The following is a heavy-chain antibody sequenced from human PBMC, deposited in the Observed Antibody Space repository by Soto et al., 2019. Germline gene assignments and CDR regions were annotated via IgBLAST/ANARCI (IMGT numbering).Heavy chain of an antibody. D-gene: IGHD3-22*01. CDR3: ARSPYYYDSSNYYGY. CDR2: ISSSSSTI. J-gene: IGHJ4*02. CDR1: GFTFSSYS. Sequence: EVQLVESGGGLVQPGGSLRLSCAASGFTFSSYSMNWVRQAPGKGLEWVSYISSSSSTIYYGDSVKGRFTISRDNAKNSLYLQLNSLRDEDTAVYYCARSPYYYDSSNYYGYWGQGTLVTVSS. V-gene: IGHV3-48*02.